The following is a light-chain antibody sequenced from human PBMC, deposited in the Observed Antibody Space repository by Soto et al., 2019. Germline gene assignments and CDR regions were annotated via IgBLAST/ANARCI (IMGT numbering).Light chain of an antibody. V-gene: IGLV2-23*01. Sequence: QYALTQPASVSGSPGQSITISCTGTSYDVGSYNLVSWYQQHPGKAPKLMIYEGSKRPSGVSNRFSGSKSGNTASLTISGLQAEDEADYYCCSYAGSSTYVVFGGGTKLTGL. CDR2: EGS. CDR1: SYDVGSYNL. J-gene: IGLJ2*01. CDR3: CSYAGSSTYVV.